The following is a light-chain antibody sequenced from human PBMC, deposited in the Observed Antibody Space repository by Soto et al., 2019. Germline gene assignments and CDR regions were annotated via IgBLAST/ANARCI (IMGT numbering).Light chain of an antibody. J-gene: IGLJ1*01. CDR1: SSDVGGYGY. V-gene: IGLV2-14*01. Sequence: QSVLTQPASVSGSPGQSITVSCTGTSSDVGGYGYVSWYQQHPDKAPKLLIYEVSNRPSGVSNRFSGSKSGNTASLTISGLQAEDEADYYCSSYTSSSTYVFGTGTKLTVL. CDR2: EVS. CDR3: SSYTSSSTYV.